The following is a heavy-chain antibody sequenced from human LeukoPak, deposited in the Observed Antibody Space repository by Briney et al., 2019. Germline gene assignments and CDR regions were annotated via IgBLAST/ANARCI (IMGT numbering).Heavy chain of an antibody. J-gene: IGHJ5*01. Sequence: PSETLSLTCTVSGGSISPYYWSWIRQSPQKGLEWIGYISYSGSTNYNPSPKSRVTMSLGTSNNQFSLRLSSVTAADTAVYYCARSQQLVRTWDSWGQGTLVTVSS. CDR3: ARSQQLVRTWDS. V-gene: IGHV4-59*01. D-gene: IGHD6-6*01. CDR1: GGSISPYY. CDR2: ISYSGST.